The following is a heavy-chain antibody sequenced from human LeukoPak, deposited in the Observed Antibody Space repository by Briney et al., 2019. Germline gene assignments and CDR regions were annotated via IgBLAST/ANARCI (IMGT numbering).Heavy chain of an antibody. CDR3: ARAGDYGGNLRGDAFDI. J-gene: IGHJ3*02. V-gene: IGHV4-61*01. Sequence: SETLSLTCTVSGGSVSSGSYYWSWIRQPPGKGLEWIGYIYYSGSTYYNPSLKSRVTISVDTSKNQFSLKLSSVTAADTAVYYCARAGDYGGNLRGDAFDIWGQGTMVTVSS. D-gene: IGHD4-23*01. CDR2: IYYSGST. CDR1: GGSVSSGSYY.